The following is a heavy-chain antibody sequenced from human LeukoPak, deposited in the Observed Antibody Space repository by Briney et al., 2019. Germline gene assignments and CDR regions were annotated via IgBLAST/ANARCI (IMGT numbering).Heavy chain of an antibody. CDR3: ARDRGYCSSTSCYEDY. CDR1: GFTFSSYS. CDR2: ISSSSSYI. J-gene: IGHJ4*02. D-gene: IGHD2-2*01. Sequence: PGGSLRLSCAASGFTFSSYSMNWVRQAPGKGLEWVSSISSSSSYIYYADSVEGRFTISRDNAKNSLYLQMNSLRAEDTAVYYCARDRGYCSSTSCYEDYWGQGTLVTVSS. V-gene: IGHV3-21*01.